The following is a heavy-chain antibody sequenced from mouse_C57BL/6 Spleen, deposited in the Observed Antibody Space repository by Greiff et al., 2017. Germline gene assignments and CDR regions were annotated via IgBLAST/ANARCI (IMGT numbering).Heavy chain of an antibody. CDR3: TREGDWYFDY. D-gene: IGHD4-1*01. J-gene: IGHJ2*01. CDR2: IDPETGGT. CDR1: GYTFTDYE. Sequence: VQLQQSGAELVRPGASVTLSCKASGYTFTDYEMHWVKQTPVHGLEWIGAIDPETGGTAYNQKFKGKAILTADKSSSTAYMELRSLTSEDSAVDYCTREGDWYFDYWGQGTTLTVSS. V-gene: IGHV1-15*01.